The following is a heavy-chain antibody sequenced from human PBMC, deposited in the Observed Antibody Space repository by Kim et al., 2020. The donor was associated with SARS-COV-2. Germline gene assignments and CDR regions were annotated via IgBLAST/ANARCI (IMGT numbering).Heavy chain of an antibody. V-gene: IGHV1-18*01. J-gene: IGHJ4*02. CDR3: ARDRGYGDDTFDY. D-gene: IGHD4-17*01. Sequence: NYAQNLQGRVTLTTDTSTSTAFLELRSLRSDDTAVYFCARDRGYGDDTFDYWGQGTLVTVSS.